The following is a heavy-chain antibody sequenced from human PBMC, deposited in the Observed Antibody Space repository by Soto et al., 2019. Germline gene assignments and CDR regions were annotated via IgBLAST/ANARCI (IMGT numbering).Heavy chain of an antibody. CDR2: IWYDGSNK. D-gene: IGHD6-19*01. CDR3: AREDGSGCPDC. J-gene: IGHJ4*02. V-gene: IGHV3-33*01. CDR1: GFTFSSYG. Sequence: QVQLVESGGGVVQPGRSLRLSCAASGFTFSSYGMHWVRQAPGKGLEWVAVIWYDGSNKYYADSVKGRFTISRDNSKNPRYLQMNSLRAEDTALYYCAREDGSGCPDCWGQGTLVTVSS.